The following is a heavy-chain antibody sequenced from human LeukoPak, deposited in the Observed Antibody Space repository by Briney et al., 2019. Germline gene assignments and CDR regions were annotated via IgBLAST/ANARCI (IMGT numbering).Heavy chain of an antibody. CDR1: GGSISSYY. Sequence: SETLSLTCTVSGGSISSYYWSWIRQPPGKGLEWIGYIYYSGSTNYNPSLKSRVTISVDTSRNQFSLKLSFVTAADTAVYYCARGEIYDSSGYFAYWGQGTLVTVSS. CDR3: ARGEIYDSSGYFAY. D-gene: IGHD3-22*01. CDR2: IYYSGST. V-gene: IGHV4-59*01. J-gene: IGHJ4*02.